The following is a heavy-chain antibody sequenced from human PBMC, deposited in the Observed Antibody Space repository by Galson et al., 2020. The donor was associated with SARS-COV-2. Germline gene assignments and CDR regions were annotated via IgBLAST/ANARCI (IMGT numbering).Heavy chain of an antibody. CDR2: IHPADTAT. Sequence: GESLNISCKASGYSISNYWLCWVHQLPGKGLERMGIIHPADTATKYSTSFQRQVTISADISINTSYLQWGSLMASDTAIYYCAGNVGDCRGGCCYLNWFDPWGQGTLVTVSS. V-gene: IGHV5-51*07. CDR1: GYSISNYW. J-gene: IGHJ5*02. CDR3: AGNVGDCRGGCCYLNWFDP. D-gene: IGHD2-15*01.